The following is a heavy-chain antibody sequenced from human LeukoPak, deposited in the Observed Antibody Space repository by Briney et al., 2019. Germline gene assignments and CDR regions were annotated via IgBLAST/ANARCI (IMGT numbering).Heavy chain of an antibody. V-gene: IGHV4-39*01. D-gene: IGHD3-10*01. J-gene: IGHJ5*02. CDR1: GGSISSSSYY. CDR2: IYYSGST. Sequence: SETLSLTCTVSGGSISSSSYYWGWIRQPPGKGLEWIGSIYYSGSTYYNPSLKSRVTISVDTSKNQFSLKLSSVTAADTAVYYCARRDKMMVRGLNWFDPWGQGTLVTVSS. CDR3: ARRDKMMVRGLNWFDP.